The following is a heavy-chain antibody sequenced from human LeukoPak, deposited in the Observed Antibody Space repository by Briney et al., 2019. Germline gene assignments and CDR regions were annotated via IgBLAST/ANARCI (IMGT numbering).Heavy chain of an antibody. J-gene: IGHJ5*02. CDR3: ARDRIPYSSSSQNWFDP. Sequence: ASVKVSCKASGYTFTSYGISWVRQAPGQGLEWMGWISAYSGNTNYAQKLQGRVTMTTDTSTSTAYMELRSLRSDDTAVYYCARDRIPYSSSSQNWFDPWGQGTLVTVSS. D-gene: IGHD6-6*01. V-gene: IGHV1-18*01. CDR1: GYTFTSYG. CDR2: ISAYSGNT.